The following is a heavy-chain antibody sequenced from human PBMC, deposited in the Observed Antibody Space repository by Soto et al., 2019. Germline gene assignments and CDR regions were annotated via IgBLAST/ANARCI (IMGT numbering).Heavy chain of an antibody. Sequence: GGTLRLPCAASGFTFNDYYMCCIRQAPGKGLEWVSYISSSGSTIYYAGYVMGRFTIARAKGKSSLYLQMNSLRAKDTAVYYCARDAYNYGSAGFDPWGQGTLVTVSS. CDR2: ISSSGSTI. V-gene: IGHV3-11*01. J-gene: IGHJ5*02. D-gene: IGHD3-10*01. CDR3: ARDAYNYGSAGFDP. CDR1: GFTFNDYY.